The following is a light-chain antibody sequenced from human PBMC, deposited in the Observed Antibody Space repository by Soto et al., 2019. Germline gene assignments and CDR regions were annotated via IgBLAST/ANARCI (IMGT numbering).Light chain of an antibody. CDR3: SSYGGINL. J-gene: IGLJ2*01. V-gene: IGLV2-8*01. Sequence: QSALTQPPSASGSPGQSVTISCTGTSSDVGGYNYVSWYQQHPGKAPKLMIFEVSKRPSGVPDRFSGSKSGNTASLTVSGLQADDEAVYHCSSYGGINLFGGGTKVTVL. CDR2: EVS. CDR1: SSDVGGYNY.